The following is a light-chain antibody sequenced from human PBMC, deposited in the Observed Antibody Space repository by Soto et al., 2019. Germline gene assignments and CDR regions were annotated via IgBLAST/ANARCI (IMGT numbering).Light chain of an antibody. Sequence: QSALAQPASVSGSPGQSITISCSGSSIDVGDNNYVSWYQHHPGKAPKLIIYEVSNRPSGVSNRFSGSKSGNTASLTISGLQAADEADYYCSSYSSGSTLLLFGGGTKLTVL. CDR1: SIDVGDNNY. CDR2: EVS. J-gene: IGLJ2*01. V-gene: IGLV2-14*01. CDR3: SSYSSGSTLLL.